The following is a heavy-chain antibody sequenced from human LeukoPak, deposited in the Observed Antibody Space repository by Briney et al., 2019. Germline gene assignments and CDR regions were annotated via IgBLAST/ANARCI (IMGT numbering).Heavy chain of an antibody. CDR1: GFTFSSCG. Sequence: GRSLRLSCAASGFTFSSCGIHWVRQAPGKGLEWVTVIWYDGSHKYYADSVKGRFTISRDNSKNTVYLQMNSLRAEDTAVYYCAKDRGDGYKGFDYWGQGTLVAVSS. V-gene: IGHV3-33*06. J-gene: IGHJ4*02. CDR3: AKDRGDGYKGFDY. CDR2: IWYDGSHK. D-gene: IGHD5-24*01.